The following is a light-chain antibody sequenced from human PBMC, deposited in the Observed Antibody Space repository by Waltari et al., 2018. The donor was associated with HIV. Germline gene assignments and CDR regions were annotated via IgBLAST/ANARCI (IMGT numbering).Light chain of an antibody. J-gene: IGKJ2*01. CDR2: GAS. V-gene: IGKV3-15*01. CDR3: QEYNSWPPRYT. CDR1: QTIGIN. Sequence: EIVMKQSPATLSVSPGARGIVSCRASQTIGINLAWYQQKPGQGPRLLINGASTRATGIPGRFNGTGSGTDFTLTISSLQSEDFAFYYCQEYNSWPPRYTSGQGTKVEMK.